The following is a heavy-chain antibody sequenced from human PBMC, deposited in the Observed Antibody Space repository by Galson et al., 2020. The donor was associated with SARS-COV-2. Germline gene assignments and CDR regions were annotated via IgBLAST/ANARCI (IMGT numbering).Heavy chain of an antibody. D-gene: IGHD1-26*01. CDR2: IHTGVNT. CDR3: ARESRWDLYFDH. J-gene: IGHJ4*02. CDR1: GGSIRSGSYY. Sequence: SETLSLTCTVSGGSIRSGSYYWSWIRQPAGKGLEWIGRIHTGVNTNYNPSLKSRVTISVDTSKNQFSLKLSSVTAADAAVYYCARESRWDLYFDHWGQGTLVTVSS. V-gene: IGHV4-61*02.